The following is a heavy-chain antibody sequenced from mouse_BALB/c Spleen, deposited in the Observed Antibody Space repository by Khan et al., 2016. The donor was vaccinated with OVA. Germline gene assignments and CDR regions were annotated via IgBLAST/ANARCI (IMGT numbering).Heavy chain of an antibody. Sequence: EVQLQQSGTVLARPGASVKMSCKASGYSFTSYWMHWVKQRPGQGLEWIGAIYPGNSDTRYNQKFKGKAKLTAVTSASTAYMDLGSLTNEDSAVYYCTRSDGSYYFDYWGQGTTLTVSS. D-gene: IGHD2-3*01. J-gene: IGHJ2*01. CDR3: TRSDGSYYFDY. CDR2: IYPGNSDT. CDR1: GYSFTSYW. V-gene: IGHV1-5*01.